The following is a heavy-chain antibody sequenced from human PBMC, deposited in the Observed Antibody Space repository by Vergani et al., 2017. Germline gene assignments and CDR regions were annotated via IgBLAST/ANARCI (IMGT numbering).Heavy chain of an antibody. CDR3: ARRGCTSCYSNWFDP. CDR1: GFTFSSYS. V-gene: IGHV3-21*01. Sequence: EVQLVESGGGLVKPGGSLRLSCAASGFTFSSYSMNWVRQAPGKGLEWVSSISSSSSYIYYADSVKGRFTISRDNAKNSLYLQMNSLRAEDTAVYYCARRGCTSCYSNWFDPWGQGTLVSVS. J-gene: IGHJ5*02. D-gene: IGHD2-2*02. CDR2: ISSSSSYI.